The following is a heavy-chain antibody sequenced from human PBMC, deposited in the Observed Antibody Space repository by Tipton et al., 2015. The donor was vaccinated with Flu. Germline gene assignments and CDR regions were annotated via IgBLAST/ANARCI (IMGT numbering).Heavy chain of an antibody. Sequence: TLSLTCTVSGGSISSSSYYWGWIRQPPGKGLEWIGSIYYSGSTYYNPSLKSRVTISVDTSKNQFSLKLSSVTAADTAVYYCARLYSGYDQGYSSSWPNYWAQGTLVTVSS. CDR2: IYYSGST. CDR1: GGSISSSSYY. CDR3: ARLYSGYDQGYSSSWPNY. V-gene: IGHV4-39*07. D-gene: IGHD6-13*01. J-gene: IGHJ4*02.